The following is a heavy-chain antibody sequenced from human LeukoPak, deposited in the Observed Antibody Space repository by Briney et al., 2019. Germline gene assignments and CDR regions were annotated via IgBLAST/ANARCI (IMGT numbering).Heavy chain of an antibody. Sequence: GSLTLSCAASGFTFSSYEMNWVRQAPGRGREWVSYILLGGRPKNYAASVKGRFTSSRDDAKNSVYLQMDSVRVEDTAVYYCVREGSPETGMAPDALDIWGQGTMVTVSS. V-gene: IGHV3-48*03. CDR1: GFTFSSYE. CDR3: VREGSPETGMAPDALDI. CDR2: ILLGGRPK. J-gene: IGHJ3*02. D-gene: IGHD5-18*01.